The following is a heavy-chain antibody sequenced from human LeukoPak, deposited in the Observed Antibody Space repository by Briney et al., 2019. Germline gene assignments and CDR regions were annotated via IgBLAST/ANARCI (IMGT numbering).Heavy chain of an antibody. CDR1: GFSLSTRGVG. Sequence: SRPTLVKPIQTLTLTCTFSGFSLSTRGVGVGWIRQPPGKALEYLALIYWDDDKRYSASLKSRLTITKDISKNQVVLTMTNMDPVDTATYYCAHEADIFTGGVFDYWGQGTLVTVSS. CDR2: IYWDDDK. D-gene: IGHD3-9*01. J-gene: IGHJ4*02. CDR3: AHEADIFTGGVFDY. V-gene: IGHV2-5*02.